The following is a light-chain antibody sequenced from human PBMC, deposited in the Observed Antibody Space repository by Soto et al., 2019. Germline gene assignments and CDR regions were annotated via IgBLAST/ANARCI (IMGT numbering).Light chain of an antibody. CDR3: QQYNNWPRT. Sequence: EIVMTQSPATLSVSPGERATLSCRASQSVSSNLVWYQQKPGQAPRLLFYATSTRATGIPARFSGSGSGTEFTLTISSLQSEDFAVYYCQQYNNWPRTFGQVTKVEIK. CDR2: ATS. CDR1: QSVSSN. J-gene: IGKJ1*01. V-gene: IGKV3-15*01.